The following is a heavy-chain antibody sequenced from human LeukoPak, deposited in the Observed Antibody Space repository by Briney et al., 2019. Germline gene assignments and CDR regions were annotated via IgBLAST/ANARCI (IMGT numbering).Heavy chain of an antibody. CDR1: GFSFSDTW. CDR2: IKSNTDGRIP. Sequence: GGSLRLSCAASGFSFSDTWMTWVRQAPGRGPEWVGRIKSNTDGRIPDYAVPVKGRFSSSRVDSKNTLYLQMNSLKSEDTAVYYCTTAPQVPIDYWGKGTLVTVSS. CDR3: TTAPQVPIDY. D-gene: IGHD2-2*01. V-gene: IGHV3-15*01. J-gene: IGHJ4*02.